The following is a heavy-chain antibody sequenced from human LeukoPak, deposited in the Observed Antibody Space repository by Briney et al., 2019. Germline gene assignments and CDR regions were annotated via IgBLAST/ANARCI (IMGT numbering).Heavy chain of an antibody. CDR1: GFTFSSYS. CDR2: ISSSRSYI. Sequence: GGSLRLSCEASGFTFSSYSMNWVRQAPGKGLEWVSSISSSRSYIYYADSVQGRFTISRDNSKNTLYLQMNSLRAEDTAVYYCAKDFAGDYDYWGQGTLVTVSS. V-gene: IGHV3-21*04. J-gene: IGHJ4*02. CDR3: AKDFAGDYDY. D-gene: IGHD4-17*01.